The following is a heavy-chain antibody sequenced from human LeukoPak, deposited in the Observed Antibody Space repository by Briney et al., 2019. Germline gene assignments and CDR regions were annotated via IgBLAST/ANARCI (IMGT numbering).Heavy chain of an antibody. CDR1: GFTFSSYS. CDR2: ISSSSSYI. J-gene: IGHJ5*02. V-gene: IGHV3-21*01. D-gene: IGHD6-13*01. Sequence: PGGSLRLSCAASGFTFSSYSMNWVRQAPGKGLEWVSSISSSSSYIYYADSVKGRFTISRDSAKNSLYLQMNSLRAEDTAVYYCARDRYSSSWFLYNWFDPWGQGTLVTVSS. CDR3: ARDRYSSSWFLYNWFDP.